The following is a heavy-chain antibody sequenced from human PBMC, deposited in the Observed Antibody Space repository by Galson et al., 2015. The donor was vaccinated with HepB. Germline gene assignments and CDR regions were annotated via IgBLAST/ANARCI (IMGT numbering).Heavy chain of an antibody. J-gene: IGHJ6*03. CDR1: GYPLTTYY. CDR3: ARGDSGYDFFLYYYYYMDV. CDR2: INPSRGNT. D-gene: IGHD5-12*01. Sequence: SVKVSCKASGYPLTTYYMHWVRQAPGQGPEWMGMINPSRGNTIYAQNFQGRVTMTRDTSTSTVYMELSSLTSEDTAVYYCARGDSGYDFFLYYYYYMDVWGKGTTVTVSS. V-gene: IGHV1-46*01.